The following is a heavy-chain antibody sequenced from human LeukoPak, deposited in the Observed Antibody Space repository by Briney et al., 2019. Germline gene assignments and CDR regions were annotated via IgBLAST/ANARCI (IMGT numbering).Heavy chain of an antibody. D-gene: IGHD4-23*01. CDR2: IYYSGST. CDR3: ARDTVDQNWFDP. V-gene: IGHV4-31*03. CDR1: GGSISSGGYY. J-gene: IGHJ5*02. Sequence: SETLSPTCTVSGGSISSGGYYWSWIRQHPGKGLEWIGYIYYSGSTYYNPSLKSRVTISVDTSKNQFSLKLSSVTAADTAVYYCARDTVDQNWFDPWGQGTLVTVSS.